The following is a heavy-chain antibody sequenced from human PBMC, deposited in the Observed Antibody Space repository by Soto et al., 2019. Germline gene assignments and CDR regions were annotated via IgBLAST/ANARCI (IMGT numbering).Heavy chain of an antibody. J-gene: IGHJ4*02. CDR3: TKDRVPDGIYSFDY. CDR1: GFSFSAYS. CDR2: IDLSGTTT. D-gene: IGHD2-15*01. Sequence: PGWSLRLSCAASGFSFSAYSMNWVRQTPGRGLEWVSFIDLSGTTTYYRDSVKGRFTIFKDKSRNTVYLQMRSLTVEDAAIYYCTKDRVPDGIYSFDYWGQGAMGTVSS. V-gene: IGHV3-23*03.